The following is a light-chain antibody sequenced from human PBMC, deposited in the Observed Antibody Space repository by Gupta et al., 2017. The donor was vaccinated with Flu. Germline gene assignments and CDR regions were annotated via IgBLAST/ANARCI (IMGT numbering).Light chain of an antibody. J-gene: IGLJ2*01. Sequence: CGEAVPKNVAYWYQLRSGPPQVFVIYEDKKRPSVIPQRFSGTSSASMATVTISGAQVEDEDYYFCYALDNIGNERVFGGGTMLTV. CDR3: YALDNIGNERV. CDR1: AVPKNV. CDR2: EDK. V-gene: IGLV3-10*03.